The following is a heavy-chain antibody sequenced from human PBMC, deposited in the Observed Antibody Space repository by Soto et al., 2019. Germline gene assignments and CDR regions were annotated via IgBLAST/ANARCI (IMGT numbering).Heavy chain of an antibody. D-gene: IGHD3-3*01. J-gene: IGHJ4*02. V-gene: IGHV3-23*01. CDR2: ISGSGGST. Sequence: EVQLLESGGGLVQPGGSLRLSCAASGFTFSSYAMSWVRQAPGKGLEWVSAISGSGGSTYYADSVKGRFTISRDNAKNTLYLQMNCLRAEDTAVYYCAKDPQTFGAFGYCGQGNLVTVSS. CDR1: GFTFSSYA. CDR3: AKDPQTFGAFGY.